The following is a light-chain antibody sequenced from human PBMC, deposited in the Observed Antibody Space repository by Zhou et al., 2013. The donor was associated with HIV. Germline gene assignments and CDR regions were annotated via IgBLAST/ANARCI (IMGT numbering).Light chain of an antibody. CDR1: QSLLHSNGYNY. J-gene: IGKJ1*01. CDR3: MQALQSTWT. Sequence: DIVMTQSPLSLPVTPGEPASISCRSSQSLLHSNGYNYLDWYLQKPGQSPQLLIYLGSNRASGVPDRFSGSGSGTDFTTENTAEWRLRMLGFSYCMQALQSTWTFG. V-gene: IGKV2-28*01. CDR2: LGS.